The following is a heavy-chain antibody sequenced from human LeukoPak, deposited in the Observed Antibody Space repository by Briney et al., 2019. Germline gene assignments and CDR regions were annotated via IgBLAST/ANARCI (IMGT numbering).Heavy chain of an antibody. D-gene: IGHD4-11*01. J-gene: IGHJ4*02. V-gene: IGHV4-31*03. CDR3: ARAVDYRNYFDY. CDR2: IYHSGTT. CDR1: GDSMTRGGYY. Sequence: SQTLSLTCIVSGDSMTRGGYYWSWVRQHPGKGLEWIGFIYHSGTTFYNPSLEGRAAISVDTSQNQFSLKLTSVTAADTAVYYCARAVDYRNYFDYWGQGTLVTVSS.